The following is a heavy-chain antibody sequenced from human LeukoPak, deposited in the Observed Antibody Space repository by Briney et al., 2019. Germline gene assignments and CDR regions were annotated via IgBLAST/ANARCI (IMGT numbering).Heavy chain of an antibody. D-gene: IGHD3-22*01. CDR3: ARSYDSSGPGHFDY. V-gene: IGHV4-61*02. J-gene: IGHJ4*02. CDR2: IYTSGST. Sequence: SQTLSLTCTVSGGSISSGSYYWSWIRQPAGKGLEWIGRIYTSGSTNYNPSLRSRVTISVDTSKNQFSLKLSSVTAADTAVYYCARSYDSSGPGHFDYWGQGTLVTVSS. CDR1: GGSISSGSYY.